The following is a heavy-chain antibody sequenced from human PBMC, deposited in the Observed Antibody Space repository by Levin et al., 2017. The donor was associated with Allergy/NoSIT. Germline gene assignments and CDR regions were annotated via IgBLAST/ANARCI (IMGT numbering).Heavy chain of an antibody. CDR1: GYTFTSYG. Sequence: GESLKISCKASGYTFTSYGISWVRQAPGQGLEWMGWISAYNGNTNYAQKLQGRVTMTTDTSTSTAYMELRSLRSDDTAVYYCAREGYCSSTSCAMGDWFDPWGQGTLVTVSS. V-gene: IGHV1-18*01. J-gene: IGHJ5*02. CDR2: ISAYNGNT. CDR3: AREGYCSSTSCAMGDWFDP. D-gene: IGHD2-2*01.